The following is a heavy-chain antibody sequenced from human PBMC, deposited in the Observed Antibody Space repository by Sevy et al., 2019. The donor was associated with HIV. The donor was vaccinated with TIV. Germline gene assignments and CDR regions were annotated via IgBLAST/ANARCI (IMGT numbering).Heavy chain of an antibody. V-gene: IGHV3-49*03. CDR3: TRSLATADTPEYYFDY. CDR1: GFSFDDFA. Sequence: GGSLRLSCTTSGFSFDDFAMSWFRQAPGKGLEWVAFITRNSYEAYGGTTDYGASVKGRFLISRDDSKSIAYLQMNSLKTEDTAVYYCTRSLATADTPEYYFDYWGPGTLVTVSS. CDR2: ITRNSYEAYGGTT. D-gene: IGHD5-12*01. J-gene: IGHJ4*02.